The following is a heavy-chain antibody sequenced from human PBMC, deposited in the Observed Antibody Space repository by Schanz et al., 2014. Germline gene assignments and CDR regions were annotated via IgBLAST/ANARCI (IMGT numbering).Heavy chain of an antibody. D-gene: IGHD3-22*01. CDR1: VSSVSSTY. CDR2: IYRGGST. J-gene: IGHJ6*02. CDR3: ARDKNYDDSAEYWREV. Sequence: EVQLLSSFFFFLQPGGSLRLSCAASVSSVSSTYMSWVRPSPFKGLEWVSVIYRGGSTYYASCVKGRFTISRDNSKNKSYLQMNSLRAEEEEGEGAARDKNYDDSAEYWREVWGQGTGGNVSS. V-gene: IGHV3-53*01.